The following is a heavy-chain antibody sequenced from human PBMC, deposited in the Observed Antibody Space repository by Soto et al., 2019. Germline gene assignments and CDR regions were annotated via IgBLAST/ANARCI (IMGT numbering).Heavy chain of an antibody. Sequence: QVQLQESGPGLVKPSQTLSLTCTVSGGSISSGDYYRTWIRHHPGKGLEWIGYIYYSGSTKHNPSLKSRITISVDTSKNQFSLKLNSVTAADTAVYYCARTKTSSTSFHVDYWGQGTQVTVSS. J-gene: IGHJ4*02. CDR3: ARTKTSSTSFHVDY. CDR2: IYYSGST. V-gene: IGHV4-31*03. D-gene: IGHD2-2*01. CDR1: GGSISSGDYY.